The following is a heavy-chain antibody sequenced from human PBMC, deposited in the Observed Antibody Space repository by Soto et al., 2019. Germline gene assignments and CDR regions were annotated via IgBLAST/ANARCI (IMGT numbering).Heavy chain of an antibody. CDR1: GGSISSGGYS. CDR3: ARGGYSAGTRDYYYYGMDV. D-gene: IGHD1-7*01. J-gene: IGHJ6*02. V-gene: IGHV4-30-2*01. Sequence: SETLSLTCAVSGGSISSGGYSWSWIRQPPGKGLEWIGYIYHSGSTYYNPSLKSRVTISVDRSKNQFSLKLSSVTAADTAVYYCARGGYSAGTRDYYYYGMDVWGQGTTVTVSS. CDR2: IYHSGST.